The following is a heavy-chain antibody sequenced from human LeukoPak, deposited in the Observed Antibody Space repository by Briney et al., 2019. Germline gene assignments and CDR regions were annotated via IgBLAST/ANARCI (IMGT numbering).Heavy chain of an antibody. CDR2: ISIGGSTI. J-gene: IGHJ4*02. CDR1: GFTFSDYG. Sequence: GGSLRLSCAASGFTFSDYGMNWVRQAPGKGLEWVSYISIGGSTIYYADSVKGRFTISRDNAKNSLYLQMNSLRAEDTAVYYCASTVANDYWGQGTLVTVSS. CDR3: ASTVANDY. V-gene: IGHV3-48*03. D-gene: IGHD4-23*01.